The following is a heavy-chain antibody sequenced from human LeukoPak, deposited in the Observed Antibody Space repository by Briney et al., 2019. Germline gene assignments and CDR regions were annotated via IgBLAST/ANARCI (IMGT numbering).Heavy chain of an antibody. Sequence: SETLSLTCAVSNYSISSNYYWGWIRQPPGKGLEWIGCIYRSGCAYYNPSLKSRVTISVDTSKNQFSLKLISVTAADTAVYYCARTAVRWYFDFWGRGSLVTVSS. V-gene: IGHV4-38-2*01. CDR1: NYSISSNYY. J-gene: IGHJ2*01. D-gene: IGHD6-19*01. CDR3: ARTAVRWYFDF. CDR2: IYRSGCA.